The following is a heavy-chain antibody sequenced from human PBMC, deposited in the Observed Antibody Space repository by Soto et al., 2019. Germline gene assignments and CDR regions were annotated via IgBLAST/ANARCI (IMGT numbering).Heavy chain of an antibody. CDR3: AKGITIFGVGPDAFDI. V-gene: IGHV3-43D*04. D-gene: IGHD3-3*01. CDR2: ISWDGGST. J-gene: IGHJ3*02. Sequence: VGSLRLSCAASGFTFDDYAMHWVRQAPGKGLEWVSLISWDGGSTYYADSVKGRFTISRDNSKNSLYLQMNSLRAEDTALYYCAKGITIFGVGPDAFDIWGQGTMVTVSS. CDR1: GFTFDDYA.